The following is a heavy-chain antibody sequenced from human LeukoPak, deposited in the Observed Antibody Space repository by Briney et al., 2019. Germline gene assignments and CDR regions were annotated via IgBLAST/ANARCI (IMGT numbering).Heavy chain of an antibody. D-gene: IGHD3-10*01. J-gene: IGHJ5*02. CDR2: ISGSGGST. V-gene: IGHV3-23*01. CDR3: ANAQRITMVRGSWFDP. Sequence: GSLRLSCAASGFTFSSYGMHWVRQAPGKGLEWVSAISGSGGSTYYADSVKGRFTISRDNSKNTLYLQMNSLRAEDTAVYYCANAQRITMVRGSWFDPWGQGTLVTVSS. CDR1: GFTFSSYG.